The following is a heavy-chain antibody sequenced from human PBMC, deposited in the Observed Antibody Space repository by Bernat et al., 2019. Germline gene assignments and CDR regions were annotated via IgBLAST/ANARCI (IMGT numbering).Heavy chain of an antibody. Sequence: QVQLVQSGAEVKKPGASVKVSCKASGYTFTSYYIHWVRQAPGQGLEWMGIINPSSGTTSYAQKYQGRVTMNRDTSTNTAYMELSRLRSEDAAVFYCATGANSSPFAVWVHWGQGTLVTVSS. CDR1: GYTFTSYY. CDR2: INPSSGTT. V-gene: IGHV1-46*01. D-gene: IGHD6-19*01. CDR3: ATGANSSPFAVWVH. J-gene: IGHJ4*02.